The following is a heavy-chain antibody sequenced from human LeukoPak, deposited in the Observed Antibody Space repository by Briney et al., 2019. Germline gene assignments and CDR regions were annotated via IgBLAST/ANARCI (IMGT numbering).Heavy chain of an antibody. Sequence: GGSERLSCAASGFIVSSNYMNWARQAPGRGLEWVSVIYTGGNTYYADSVKGRFTISRDNSKNTLYLQMHSLRAEDTAVYYCASPSSGQSFDLSGERKMVTVSS. CDR1: GFIVSSNY. CDR2: IYTGGNT. CDR3: ASPSSGQSFDL. V-gene: IGHV3-53*01. D-gene: IGHD6-19*01. J-gene: IGHJ3*01.